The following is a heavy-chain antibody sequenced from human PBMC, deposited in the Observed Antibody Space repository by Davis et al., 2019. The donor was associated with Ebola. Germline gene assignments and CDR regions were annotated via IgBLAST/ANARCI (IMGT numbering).Heavy chain of an antibody. CDR1: GGSFSGYY. Sequence: SETLSLTCAVYGGSFSGYYWSWIRQPPGKGLEWVGEFNHNGNTNYNPSLKSRVIISVDTSKNQFSLKLSSVTAADTAVYYCARVKVWSGIDYWGQGTLVTVSS. D-gene: IGHD3-3*01. CDR2: FNHNGNT. V-gene: IGHV4-34*01. J-gene: IGHJ4*02. CDR3: ARVKVWSGIDY.